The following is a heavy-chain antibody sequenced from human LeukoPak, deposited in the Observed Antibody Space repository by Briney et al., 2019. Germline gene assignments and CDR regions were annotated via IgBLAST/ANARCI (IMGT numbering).Heavy chain of an antibody. D-gene: IGHD7-27*01. CDR1: GYTFIGYY. CDR2: INSNRGDT. Sequence: ASVKVSCKASGYTFIGYYIHWVRQAPGQGLGWMGWINSNRGDTNYAQKFQGRVTMTRDTSISTACMEVNRLTSDDTAVYYCARDVTGDQSWFFDLWGRGTLVTVSS. J-gene: IGHJ2*01. CDR3: ARDVTGDQSWFFDL. V-gene: IGHV1-2*02.